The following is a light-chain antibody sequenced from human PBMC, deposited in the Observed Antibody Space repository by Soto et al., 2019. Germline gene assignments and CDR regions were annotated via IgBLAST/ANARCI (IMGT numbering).Light chain of an antibody. Sequence: EIVLTQSPATLSLSPGERATLSCRASQSVDNYLDWYQQKPGQAPRLLIYESSNRATGIPARFSGSGSGTDFSLTISSLEPEDCAVYYCQLFGRSVTFGPGTKVDIK. V-gene: IGKV3-11*01. CDR2: ESS. CDR3: QLFGRSVT. CDR1: QSVDNY. J-gene: IGKJ3*01.